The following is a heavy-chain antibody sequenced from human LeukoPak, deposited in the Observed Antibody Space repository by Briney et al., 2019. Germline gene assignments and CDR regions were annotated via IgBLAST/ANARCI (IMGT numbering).Heavy chain of an antibody. CDR2: ISDSGDST. CDR3: AKDLRNYGYNYFDP. Sequence: PGGSLRLSCAASGFIFRSYTMNWVRQAPRKGLEWVSSISDSGDSTYYADSVKGRFTISRDNSKNTLYLQMNSLRAEDTAIYYCAKDLRNYGYNYFDPWGQGTLVTVSS. D-gene: IGHD3-10*01. V-gene: IGHV3-23*01. J-gene: IGHJ5*02. CDR1: GFIFRSYT.